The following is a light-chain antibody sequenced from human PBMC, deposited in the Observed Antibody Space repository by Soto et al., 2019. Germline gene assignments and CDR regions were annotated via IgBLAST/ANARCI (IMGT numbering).Light chain of an antibody. CDR1: SSNIGSNT. Sequence: QSVLTQPPSASGTPGQRVTISCSGSSSNIGSNTVNWYQQLPRTAPKLLIDSSDQRPSGVPDRFSGSKSGTSASLAISGLQSEDEADYYCAAWDDSLNGWVFGGGTKLTVL. CDR3: AAWDDSLNGWV. J-gene: IGLJ3*02. CDR2: SSD. V-gene: IGLV1-44*01.